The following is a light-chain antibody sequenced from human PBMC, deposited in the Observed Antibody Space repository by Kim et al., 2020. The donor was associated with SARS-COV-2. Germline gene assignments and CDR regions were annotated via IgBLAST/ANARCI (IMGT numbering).Light chain of an antibody. Sequence: SYELTQPLSVSVALGQTARISCGGDNFGTRNVHWYQQRPGQAPVLVIYRDHKRTSGIPERFSGSNSGNTATLTISGAQAGDEADYFCQAWDSRTPFLCGG. CDR2: RDH. V-gene: IGLV3-9*01. CDR1: NFGTRN. J-gene: IGLJ2*01. CDR3: QAWDSRTPFL.